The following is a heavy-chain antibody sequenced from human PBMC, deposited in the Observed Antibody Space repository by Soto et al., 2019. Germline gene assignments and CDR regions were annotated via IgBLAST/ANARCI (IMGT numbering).Heavy chain of an antibody. V-gene: IGHV4-34*01. CDR2: INHSGST. CDR1: GGSFSGYY. Sequence: PSETLSLTCAVNGGSFSGYYWSWIRQPPGKGLEWIGEINHSGSTNYNPSLKSRVTISVDTSKNQFSLRLSSVTAADTGVYYCVRYDRINMKPYSPEGFHIWGQGTLVTVSS. D-gene: IGHD3-3*02. CDR3: VRYDRINMKPYSPEGFHI. J-gene: IGHJ3*02.